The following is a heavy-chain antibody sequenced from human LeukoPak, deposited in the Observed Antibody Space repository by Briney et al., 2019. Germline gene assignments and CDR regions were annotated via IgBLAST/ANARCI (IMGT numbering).Heavy chain of an antibody. V-gene: IGHV3-48*04. D-gene: IGHD3-22*01. CDR1: GFTFTSYW. CDR2: ISSSGNAI. Sequence: GGSLRLACAASGFTFTSYWMTWVRQAPGKGLEWLSYISSSGNAIFYSDSVKGRFTISRDNAKNSLHLQMNSLRAEDTAVYYCARGGGRGDYNERYYFDYWGQGTLVTISS. J-gene: IGHJ4*02. CDR3: ARGGGRGDYNERYYFDY.